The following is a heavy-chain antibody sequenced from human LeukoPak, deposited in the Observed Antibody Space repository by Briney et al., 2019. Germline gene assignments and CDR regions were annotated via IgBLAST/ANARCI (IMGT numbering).Heavy chain of an antibody. V-gene: IGHV3-23*01. CDR3: ARIATSSWTDY. CDR2: ISGTGGGT. CDR1: GFTFSSYP. D-gene: IGHD6-13*01. Sequence: GGSLRLSCAASGFTFSSYPMNWVRQAPGKGLEWVSAISGTGGGTYYADSVRGRFTVSRDNSKNTLYLQMNSLRAEDTAIYYCARIATSSWTDYWGPGTLVTVSS. J-gene: IGHJ4*02.